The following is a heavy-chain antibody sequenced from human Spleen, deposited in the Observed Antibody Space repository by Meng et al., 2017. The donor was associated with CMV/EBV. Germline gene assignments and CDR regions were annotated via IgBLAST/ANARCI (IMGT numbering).Heavy chain of an antibody. V-gene: IGHV4-30-4*01. D-gene: IGHD1-14*01. CDR3: ARAEYYNWFDP. CDR2: IYYSGNT. Sequence: QVSGPGLGKPSRALSLTCTFSGGSMSSGYYFWNWIRQPPEKGLEWIGYIYYSGNTYYNPSLKSRVTISIDTSKNQFSLKLSSVTAADTAVYYCARAEYYNWFDPWGQGTLVTVSS. J-gene: IGHJ5*02. CDR1: GGSMSSGYYF.